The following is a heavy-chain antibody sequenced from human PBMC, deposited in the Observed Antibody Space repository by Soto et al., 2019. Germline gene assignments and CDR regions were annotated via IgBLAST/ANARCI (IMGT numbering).Heavy chain of an antibody. J-gene: IGHJ6*02. CDR1: GFTVSSNY. CDR3: ARVNLEYSYYGMDV. V-gene: IGHV3-53*01. Sequence: EVQLVESGGGLIQPGGSLRLSCAASGFTVSSNYMSWVRQAPGKGLEWVSVIYSGGSTYYADSVKGRFTISRDNSKNTLYIQMNSLRAEDTAVYYCARVNLEYSYYGMDVWGQGTTVTVSS. CDR2: IYSGGST.